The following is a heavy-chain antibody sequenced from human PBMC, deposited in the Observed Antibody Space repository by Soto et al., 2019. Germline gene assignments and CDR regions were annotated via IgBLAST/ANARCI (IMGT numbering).Heavy chain of an antibody. CDR1: GGSISNYY. Sequence: QVQLQESGPGLVKPSETLSLTCTVSGGSISNYYWSWIRQPPGKGLEWIGCIFYSGSTNYSPSLRSRVTISVDTSKNQFSLELSSVTAADMAVYYCARDGKVSGSATHWFDPWGQGTLVTVSS. CDR2: IFYSGST. J-gene: IGHJ5*02. D-gene: IGHD1-26*01. CDR3: ARDGKVSGSATHWFDP. V-gene: IGHV4-59*01.